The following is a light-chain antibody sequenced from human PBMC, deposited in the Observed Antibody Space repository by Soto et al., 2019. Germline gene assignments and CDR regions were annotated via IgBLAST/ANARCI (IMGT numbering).Light chain of an antibody. CDR3: QQYGSSPIT. V-gene: IGKV1D-16*01. CDR1: QGISSW. CDR2: AAS. Sequence: DIQMTQSPSSLSASVGDRVTITCRASQGISSWLAWYQQKPGKAPKLLIYAASSLQSGVPSRFSGSGSGTDFTLTISRLGPEDFAVYYCQQYGSSPITFGQGTRLEIK. J-gene: IGKJ5*01.